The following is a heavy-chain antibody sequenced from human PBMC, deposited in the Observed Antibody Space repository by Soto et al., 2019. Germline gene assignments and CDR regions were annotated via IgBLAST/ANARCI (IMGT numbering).Heavy chain of an antibody. D-gene: IGHD1-7*01. CDR2: IIPIFGTA. Sequence: SVKVSCKASGGTFSSYAISWVRQAPGQGLEWMGGIIPIFGTANYAQKFQGRVTITADESTSTAYMELSSLRSEDTAVYYCARGSANWNYNNWFDPWGQGTLVTVSS. CDR1: GGTFSSYA. CDR3: ARGSANWNYNNWFDP. V-gene: IGHV1-69*13. J-gene: IGHJ5*02.